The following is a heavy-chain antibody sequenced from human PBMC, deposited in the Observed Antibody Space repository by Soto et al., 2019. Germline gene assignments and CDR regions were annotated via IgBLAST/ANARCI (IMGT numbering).Heavy chain of an antibody. CDR2: INPSGGST. J-gene: IGHJ6*02. CDR3: ARVAGDSSSFTSDYYYGMDV. Sequence: ASVKVSCKASGYTFTSYYMHWVRQAPGQGLEWMGIINPSGGSTSYAQKFQGRVTMTRDTSTSTVYMELSSLRSEDTAVYYCARVAGDSSSFTSDYYYGMDVWGQGTTVTVSS. CDR1: GYTFTSYY. V-gene: IGHV1-46*01. D-gene: IGHD6-6*01.